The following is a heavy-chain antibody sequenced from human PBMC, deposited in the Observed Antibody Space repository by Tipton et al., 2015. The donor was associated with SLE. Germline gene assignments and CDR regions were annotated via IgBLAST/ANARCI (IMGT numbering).Heavy chain of an antibody. D-gene: IGHD4-17*01. CDR1: GGSISSYY. CDR2: IYYSGST. CDR3: ARSTATVTPYYFGY. V-gene: IGHV4-59*01. J-gene: IGHJ4*02. Sequence: TLSLTCTVSGGSISSYYWSWIRQPPGKGLEWIGYIYYSGSTNYNPSLKSRVTISVDTSKNQFSLKLSSVTAADTAVYYCARSTATVTPYYFGYWGQGTLVTVSS.